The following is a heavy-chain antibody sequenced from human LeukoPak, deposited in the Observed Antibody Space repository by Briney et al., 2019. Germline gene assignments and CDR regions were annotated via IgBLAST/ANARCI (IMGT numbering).Heavy chain of an antibody. Sequence: AASVKVSCKASGYTFTSYGISWVRQAPGQGLEWMGWISAYNGNTNYAQKLQGRVTMTTDTSTSTAYMELRSLRSDDTAVYYCARGGYCGGGSCRNWFDPWGQGTLVTVSS. V-gene: IGHV1-18*01. CDR1: GYTFTSYG. CDR2: ISAYNGNT. J-gene: IGHJ5*02. CDR3: ARGGYCGGGSCRNWFDP. D-gene: IGHD2-15*01.